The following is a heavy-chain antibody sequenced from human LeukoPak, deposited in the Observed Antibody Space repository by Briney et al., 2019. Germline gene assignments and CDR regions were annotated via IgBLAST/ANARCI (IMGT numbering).Heavy chain of an antibody. J-gene: IGHJ4*02. V-gene: IGHV4-59*01. D-gene: IGHD3-10*01. CDR3: ARNYYGSGSYPQYFDY. Sequence: SETLSLTCTVSGGSMSNYYWSWIRQPPGKGLEWIGYIHYSGSTNYNPSLKSRVTISVDTSKNQFSLKLGSVTAADTAVYYCARNYYGSGSYPQYFDYWGQGTLVTVSS. CDR1: GGSMSNYY. CDR2: IHYSGST.